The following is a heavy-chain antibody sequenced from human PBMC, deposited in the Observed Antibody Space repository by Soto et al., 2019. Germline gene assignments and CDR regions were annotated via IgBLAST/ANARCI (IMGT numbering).Heavy chain of an antibody. CDR1: GYTFTSYG. CDR2: ISAYNGNT. D-gene: IGHD2-2*01. V-gene: IGHV1-18*01. J-gene: IGHJ4*02. CDR3: ARDAQRYCSSTSCYSEY. Sequence: ASVKVSCKASGYTFTSYGISWVRQAPGQGLEWMGWISAYNGNTNYAQKLQGRVTMTTDTSTSTAYMELRSLRSDDTAVYYCARDAQRYCSSTSCYSEYWGQGTLVTVSS.